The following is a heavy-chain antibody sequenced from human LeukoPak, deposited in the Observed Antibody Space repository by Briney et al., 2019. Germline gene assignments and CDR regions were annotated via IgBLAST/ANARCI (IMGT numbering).Heavy chain of an antibody. V-gene: IGHV4-59*01. CDR3: ARSYCSTTSCSEFDY. J-gene: IGHJ4*02. CDR2: IYYSGST. CDR1: GGSFSGYY. Sequence: PSETLSLTCAVYGGSFSGYYWSWIRQPPGKGLEWIGYIYYSGSTNYNPSLKSRITISVDTSKNQFSLKLSSVTAADTAVYYCARSYCSTTSCSEFDYWGQGTLVTVSS. D-gene: IGHD2-2*01.